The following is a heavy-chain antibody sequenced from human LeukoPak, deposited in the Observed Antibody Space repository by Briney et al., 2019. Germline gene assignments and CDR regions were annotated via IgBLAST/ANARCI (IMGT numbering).Heavy chain of an antibody. J-gene: IGHJ4*02. V-gene: IGHV3-33*06. CDR2: LWSDGTNK. D-gene: IGHD4-11*01. CDR3: AKDIERGFDYTNSLDY. Sequence: GGPLRLSCAASGFTFTSYGMHWLRQAPGKGLEWMAVLWSDGTNKAYADSVKGRFAISRDDSKNMVYLQMNSLRVEDTAIYYCAKDIERGFDYTNSLDYWGQGTLVTASS. CDR1: GFTFTSYG.